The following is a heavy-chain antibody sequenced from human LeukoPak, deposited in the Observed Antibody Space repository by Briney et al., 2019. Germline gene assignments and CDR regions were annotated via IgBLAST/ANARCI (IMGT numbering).Heavy chain of an antibody. CDR3: ARDPGLLWFGDSHP. CDR1: GYTFTSYG. Sequence: ASVKVSCKASGYTFTSYGISWVRQAPGQGLEWMGRISAYKGNTNYAQKLQGRVTMPTDTSTSTAYMELSSLRSDDTAVYYCARDPGLLWFGDSHPWGQGTLVTVSS. V-gene: IGHV1-18*01. D-gene: IGHD3-10*01. J-gene: IGHJ4*02. CDR2: ISAYKGNT.